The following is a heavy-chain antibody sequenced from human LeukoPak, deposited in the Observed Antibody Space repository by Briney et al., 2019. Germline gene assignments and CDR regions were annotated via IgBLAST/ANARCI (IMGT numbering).Heavy chain of an antibody. J-gene: IGHJ5*02. D-gene: IGHD3-10*01. CDR2: FHNRRTT. Sequence: KPSETLSLTCTVSGGSISCYSWTWIRQPPGQGLEWIGYFHNRRTTSYNPSLKGRVTISVDTAMAPISLKLNSVTAADTAVYYCARGHLGLSPWGQGALVTVS. V-gene: IGHV4-59*01. CDR3: ARGHLGLSP. CDR1: GGSISCYS.